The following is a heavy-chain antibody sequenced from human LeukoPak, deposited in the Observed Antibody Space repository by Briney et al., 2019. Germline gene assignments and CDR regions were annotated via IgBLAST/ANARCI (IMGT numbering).Heavy chain of an antibody. J-gene: IGHJ4*02. CDR2: IIPILGIA. D-gene: IGHD2-2*02. V-gene: IGHV1-69*04. CDR3: ARERAYQLLYHTFDY. Sequence: SVKVSCKASGGTFSSYAISWVRQAPGQGLAWMGRIIPILGIANYAQKFQGRVTITADKSTSTAYMELSSLRSEDTAVYYCARERAYQLLYHTFDYWGQGTLVTVSS. CDR1: GGTFSSYA.